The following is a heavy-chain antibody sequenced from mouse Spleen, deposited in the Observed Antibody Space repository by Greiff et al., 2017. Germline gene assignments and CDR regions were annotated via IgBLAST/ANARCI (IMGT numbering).Heavy chain of an antibody. Sequence: EVKLVESGGGLVKPGGSLKLSCAASGFTFSSYTMSWVRQTPEKRLEWVATISSGGSYTYYPDSVKGRFTISRDNAKNTLYLQMSSLKSEDTAMYYCTREDSSGGFAYWGQGTLVTVSA. J-gene: IGHJ3*01. D-gene: IGHD3-2*01. CDR1: GFTFSSYT. CDR2: ISSGGSYT. CDR3: TREDSSGGFAY. V-gene: IGHV5-6-4*01.